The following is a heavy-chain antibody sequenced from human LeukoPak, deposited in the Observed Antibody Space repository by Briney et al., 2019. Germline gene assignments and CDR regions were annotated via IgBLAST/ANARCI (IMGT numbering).Heavy chain of an antibody. Sequence: SETLSLTCTVSAASITSYYWSWIRQPPGKGLEWIGYIYYSGSTNYNPSLKSRVAISVDTSKNQVSLRLSSVTAADTAVYYCARVAASGWYGGDWFDPWGQGTLVTVSS. CDR1: AASITSYY. D-gene: IGHD6-19*01. CDR2: IYYSGST. CDR3: ARVAASGWYGGDWFDP. J-gene: IGHJ5*02. V-gene: IGHV4-59*01.